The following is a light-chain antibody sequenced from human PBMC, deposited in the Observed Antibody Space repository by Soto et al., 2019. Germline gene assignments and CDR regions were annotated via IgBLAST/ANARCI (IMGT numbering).Light chain of an antibody. J-gene: IGLJ1*01. CDR1: SNDIGEYKY. CDR3: SSYTTSSTYV. Sequence: QSVRTQPASVSGPPGQSITISCTGTSNDIGEYKYVSWYQQHPGKAPKLTIYDVSNRPSGVSNRFSGSKSGNTASLTISGLQAEDEADYYCSSYTTSSTYVLGAGTKVTVL. CDR2: DVS. V-gene: IGLV2-14*01.